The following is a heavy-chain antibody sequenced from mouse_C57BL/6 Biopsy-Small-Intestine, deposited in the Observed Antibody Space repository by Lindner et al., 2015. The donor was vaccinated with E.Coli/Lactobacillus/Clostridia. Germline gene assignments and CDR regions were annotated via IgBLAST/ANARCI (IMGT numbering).Heavy chain of an antibody. Sequence: VQLQESGPELVKPGASVKMSCKASGYTFTDYYMNWVKQSHGESLEWIGRVNPNNGITSYNQKFKGKATLTVDRSLSTAYMQLNSLTSEDSAVYYCAREGAYYSYWGQGTLVTVSA. J-gene: IGHJ3*01. V-gene: IGHV1-19*01. CDR3: AREGAYYSY. CDR1: GYTFTDYY. CDR2: VNPNNGIT. D-gene: IGHD2-12*01.